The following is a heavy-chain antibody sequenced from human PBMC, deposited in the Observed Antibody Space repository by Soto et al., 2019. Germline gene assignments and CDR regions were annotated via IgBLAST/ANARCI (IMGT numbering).Heavy chain of an antibody. CDR1: GFAFKNYA. CDR2: ITGSSDHT. D-gene: IGHD3-10*01. CDR3: AKCYYASGSYSGSWYHP. Sequence: EVQLLESGGGLVQPGGSLRLACAASGFAFKNYAMTWVRQAPGKGLDWVSAITGSSDHTYYADSVKGRFTISRDNHKNTLYLQMNSLRAEDTAVYYCAKCYYASGSYSGSWYHPWSQETLVTVSS. V-gene: IGHV3-23*01. J-gene: IGHJ5*02.